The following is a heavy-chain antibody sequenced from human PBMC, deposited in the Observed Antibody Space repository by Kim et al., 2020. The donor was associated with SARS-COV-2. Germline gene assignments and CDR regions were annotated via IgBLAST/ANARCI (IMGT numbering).Heavy chain of an antibody. CDR3: ARDLDHNWNGRRWFDP. Sequence: KFQGRVQITADKSTSTAYMELSSLRSEDTAVYYCARDLDHNWNGRRWFDPWGQGTLVTVSS. D-gene: IGHD1-1*01. J-gene: IGHJ5*02. V-gene: IGHV1-69*04.